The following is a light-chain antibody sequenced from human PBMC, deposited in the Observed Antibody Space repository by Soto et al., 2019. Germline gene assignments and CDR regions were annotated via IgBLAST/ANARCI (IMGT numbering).Light chain of an antibody. CDR2: GSS. CDR1: QSVSNN. J-gene: IGKJ4*01. Sequence: EIVMTQSPATLSVSTGERATLSCRASQSVSNNLAWFQQKPGQAPRLLIYGSSTRATGIPARFSGRGSGTEFTITISSLQSEDFAVYYCHQYNSWPLTFGGWNKVEIK. CDR3: HQYNSWPLT. V-gene: IGKV3-15*01.